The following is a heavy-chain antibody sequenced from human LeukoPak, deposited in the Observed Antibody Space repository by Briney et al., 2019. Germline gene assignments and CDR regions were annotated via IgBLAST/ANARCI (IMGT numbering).Heavy chain of an antibody. CDR1: GFTFSSYS. Sequence: GGSLRLSCAASGFTFSSYSMNWVRQAPGKGLEWVSSISSRSSYIDYADSLKGRFTISRDNAKNSLYLQMNSLRAEDTAVYYCARGKEPVAGSLSHFDYWGQGTLVTVSS. J-gene: IGHJ4*02. V-gene: IGHV3-21*01. CDR2: ISSRSSYI. D-gene: IGHD6-19*01. CDR3: ARGKEPVAGSLSHFDY.